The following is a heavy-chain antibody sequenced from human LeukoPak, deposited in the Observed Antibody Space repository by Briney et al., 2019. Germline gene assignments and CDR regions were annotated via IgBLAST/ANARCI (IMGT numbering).Heavy chain of an antibody. CDR2: ILQDGTIK. V-gene: IGHV3-30*04. D-gene: IGHD4-11*01. CDR1: GFTFSRYA. Sequence: PGTSLRLSCAASGFTFSRYAFHWVRQAPGEGLEWVAVILQDGTIKYYADSVKGRFTISRDNSKNTLYLQVHSLSTEDTAVYYCVREDFGNYYFDFWGQGTLVTVSS. CDR3: VREDFGNYYFDF. J-gene: IGHJ4*02.